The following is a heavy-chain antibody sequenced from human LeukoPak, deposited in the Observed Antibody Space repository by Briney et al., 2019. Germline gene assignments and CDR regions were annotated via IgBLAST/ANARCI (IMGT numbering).Heavy chain of an antibody. CDR3: ARGAWTSSFDY. CDR1: GYTFTIYD. J-gene: IGHJ4*02. Sequence: GASVKVSCKASGYTFTIYDVNWVRQATGRGLEGMGWVNPNSGNTAYAQNFQGSVTMTSDTSINTAYMELSSLRSEDTAVYYCARGAWTSSFDYWGQGTLVTVSS. D-gene: IGHD6-6*01. V-gene: IGHV1-8*01. CDR2: VNPNSGNT.